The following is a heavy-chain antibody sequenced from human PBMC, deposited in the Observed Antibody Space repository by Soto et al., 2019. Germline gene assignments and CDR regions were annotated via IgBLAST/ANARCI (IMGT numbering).Heavy chain of an antibody. CDR1: GDSVSSNSAA. CDR3: ARGTNYYDSSGYYPGYYYYGMDV. J-gene: IGHJ6*02. Sequence: KQSQTLSLTCAISGDSVSSNSAAWNWIRQSPSRGLEWLGRTYYRSKWYNDYAVSVKSRITINPDTSKNQFSLQLNSVTPEDTAVYYCARGTNYYDSSGYYPGYYYYGMDVWGQGTTVTVSS. D-gene: IGHD3-22*01. V-gene: IGHV6-1*01. CDR2: TYYRSKWYN.